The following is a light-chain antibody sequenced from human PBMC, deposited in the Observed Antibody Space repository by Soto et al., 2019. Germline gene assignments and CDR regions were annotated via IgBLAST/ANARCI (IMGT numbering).Light chain of an antibody. CDR3: QQRSNWLWT. J-gene: IGKJ1*01. CDR1: QGVSSY. CDR2: DAS. Sequence: EIVLAQSPAPLSLSPGGRATLSCRASQGVSSYLAWYQQKPGQAPRLLIYDASNRATGIPARFSGSGSGTDFTLTISSLEPEDFAVYYCQQRSNWLWTFGQGTKVDI. V-gene: IGKV3-11*01.